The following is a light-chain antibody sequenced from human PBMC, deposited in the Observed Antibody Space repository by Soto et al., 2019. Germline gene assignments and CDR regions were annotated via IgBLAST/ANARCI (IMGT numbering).Light chain of an antibody. V-gene: IGLV1-47*01. CDR2: RND. J-gene: IGLJ2*01. CDR3: AAWDDSLSAVV. CDR1: SSSIGSNY. Sequence: QSVLTQPPSASGTPGQRVTISCSGSSSSIGSNYVFWYQQLPGTAPKLLMYRNDQRPSGVPDRFSGSKSGTSASLAISGLRSEDEADYYCAAWDDSLSAVVFGGGTKVTVL.